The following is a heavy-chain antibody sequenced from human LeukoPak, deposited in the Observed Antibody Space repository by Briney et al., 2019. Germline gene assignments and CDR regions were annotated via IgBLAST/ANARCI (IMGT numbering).Heavy chain of an antibody. V-gene: IGHV3-23*01. CDR1: GFTFGSYA. J-gene: IGHJ4*02. D-gene: IGHD5-18*01. CDR3: ASARGSNYGSLGD. Sequence: GGSLRLSCAASGFTFGSYAMSWVRQAPGKGLEWVSAISSSGGSTYYADSVKGRFTISRDNSKNTLYLQMLSLRAEDTAVYYCASARGSNYGSLGDWGQGTLVTVSS. CDR2: ISSSGGST.